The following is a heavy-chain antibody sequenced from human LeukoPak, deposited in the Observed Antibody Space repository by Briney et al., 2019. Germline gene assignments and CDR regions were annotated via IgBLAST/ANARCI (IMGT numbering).Heavy chain of an antibody. D-gene: IGHD3-22*01. CDR1: GFTFSSYA. V-gene: IGHV3-23*01. CDR3: AKFRSYYYDSSGPTSDY. J-gene: IGHJ4*02. CDR2: ISGSGGST. Sequence: GGSLRLSCAASGFTFSSYAMSWVRQAPGKGLEWVSAISGSGGSTYYADSVKGRFTISRDNSKNTLYLQMNSLRAEDTAVYYCAKFRSYYYDSSGPTSDYWGQGTLVTVSS.